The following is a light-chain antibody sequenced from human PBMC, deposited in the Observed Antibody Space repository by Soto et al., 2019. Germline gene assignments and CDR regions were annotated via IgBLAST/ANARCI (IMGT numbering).Light chain of an antibody. J-gene: IGKJ4*01. Sequence: EIVLTQSPATLSLSPGERATLSCRASQSVSSYLAWYQQKPGQAPRLLIYDASNRATGIPARFSGSGSGTDFTLTISSLEPEYFAVYYCQQRSNWLPPTFAGGTEVDIK. V-gene: IGKV3-11*01. CDR2: DAS. CDR1: QSVSSY. CDR3: QQRSNWLPPT.